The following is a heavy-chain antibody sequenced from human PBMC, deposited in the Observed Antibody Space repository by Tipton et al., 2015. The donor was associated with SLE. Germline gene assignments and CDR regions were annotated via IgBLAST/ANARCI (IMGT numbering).Heavy chain of an antibody. J-gene: IGHJ4*02. V-gene: IGHV3-53*01. CDR2: ISGGGDST. D-gene: IGHD6-19*01. CDR1: GFTVSTNY. CDR3: ATRQGSGWYQSFDY. Sequence: SLRLSCAASGFTVSTNYMTWVRQAPGKGLEWVSVISGGGDSTYYADSVKGRFTISRDNAKNSLYLQMNSLRAEDTAVYYCATRQGSGWYQSFDYWGQGALVTVSS.